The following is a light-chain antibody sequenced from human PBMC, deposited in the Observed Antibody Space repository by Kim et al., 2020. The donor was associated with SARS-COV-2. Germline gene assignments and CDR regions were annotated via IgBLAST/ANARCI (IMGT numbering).Light chain of an antibody. Sequence: APGKTARITCGGNNIGGKSVHWFQQKPGQAPVLVIFYDDDRPSGIPERFSGSNSGNPATLTISRVEAGDEADYYCQVWDDNTNHVVFGGGTKLTVL. V-gene: IGLV3-21*04. CDR3: QVWDDNTNHVV. J-gene: IGLJ2*01. CDR2: YDD. CDR1: NIGGKS.